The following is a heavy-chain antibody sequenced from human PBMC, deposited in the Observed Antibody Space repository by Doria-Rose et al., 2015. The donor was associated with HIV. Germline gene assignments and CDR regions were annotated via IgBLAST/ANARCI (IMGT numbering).Heavy chain of an antibody. CDR3: ARIKSSRWYHKYYFDF. D-gene: IGHD6-13*01. Sequence: ESGPVLVKPTETLTLTCTVSGVSLSSPGMGVSWIRQPPGKALEWLANIFSDDERSYKTPLKSRLTISSGTSKSQVVLTMTDMDPVDTATYYCARIKSSRWYHKYYFDFWGQGTLVIVSA. CDR1: GVSLSSPGMG. V-gene: IGHV2-26*01. CDR2: IFSDDER. J-gene: IGHJ4*02.